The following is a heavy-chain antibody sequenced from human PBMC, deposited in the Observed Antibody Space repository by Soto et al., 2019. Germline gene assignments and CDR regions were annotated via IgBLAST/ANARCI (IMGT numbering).Heavy chain of an antibody. J-gene: IGHJ4*02. CDR2: ISSSSSYI. V-gene: IGHV3-21*01. D-gene: IGHD6-13*01. CDR3: ARRPASYSSSWYDY. Sequence: GGSLRLSCAASGFTFSSYSMNWVRQAPGKGLEWVSSISSSSSYIYYADSVKGRFTISRDNAKNSLYLQMNSLRAEDTAVYYCARRPASYSSSWYDYWGQGTLVTVSS. CDR1: GFTFSSYS.